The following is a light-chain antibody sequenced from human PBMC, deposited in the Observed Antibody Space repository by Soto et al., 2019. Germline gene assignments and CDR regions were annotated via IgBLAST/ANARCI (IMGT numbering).Light chain of an antibody. J-gene: IGKJ1*01. CDR2: LGS. CDR1: QSLLHDNGYNY. V-gene: IGKV2-28*01. Sequence: DIVMTQSPLSLPVTPGEPASISCRSSQSLLHDNGYNYVDSVLQKPGQSPQVLTYLGSNRASGVPDRFRGSGSGTYFTLKSSRVGAEDVWVYYCMQTLQTPWTFGRGTKVEIK. CDR3: MQTLQTPWT.